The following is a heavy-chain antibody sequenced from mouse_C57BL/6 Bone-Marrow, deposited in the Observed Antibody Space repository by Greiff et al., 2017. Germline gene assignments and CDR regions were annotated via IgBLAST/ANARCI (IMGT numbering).Heavy chain of an antibody. CDR3: YGYYVHWYFDV. Sequence: VQLQQSGAELVRPGASVKLSCTASGFNIKDDYMHWVKQRPEQGLEWIGWIDPENGDTAYASKFQGKATIAADTSSNTAYLQLSSLTSADTAVYYCYGYYVHWYFDVWGTGTTVTVSS. J-gene: IGHJ1*03. D-gene: IGHD2-3*01. CDR2: IDPENGDT. CDR1: GFNIKDDY. V-gene: IGHV14-4*01.